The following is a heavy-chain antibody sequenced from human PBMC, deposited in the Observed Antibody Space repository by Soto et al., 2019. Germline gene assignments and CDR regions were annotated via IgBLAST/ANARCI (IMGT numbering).Heavy chain of an antibody. J-gene: IGHJ4*02. CDR1: GFTFSSYG. CDR3: ARATNSSSWYSVGVGEFDY. Sequence: GGSLRLSCAASGFTFSSYGMHWVRQAPGKGLEWVAVIWYDGSNKYYADSVKGRFTISRDNSKNTLYLQMNSLRAEDTAVYYCARATNSSSWYSVGVGEFDYWGQGTLVTVSS. CDR2: IWYDGSNK. V-gene: IGHV3-33*01. D-gene: IGHD6-13*01.